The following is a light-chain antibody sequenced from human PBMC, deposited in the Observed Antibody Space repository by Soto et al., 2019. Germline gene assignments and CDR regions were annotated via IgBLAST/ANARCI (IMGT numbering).Light chain of an antibody. CDR2: DVS. CDR1: SSDVGGYNY. V-gene: IGLV2-11*01. CDR3: CSYARSRYV. Sequence: QSVLTQPRSVSGSPGQSVTISCTGTSSDVGGYNYVSWYQQHPGKAPKLMIYDVSKRPSGVPDRFSGSKSGNTASLTISGLQAEDEADYYCCSYARSRYVFGTGTKVTVL. J-gene: IGLJ1*01.